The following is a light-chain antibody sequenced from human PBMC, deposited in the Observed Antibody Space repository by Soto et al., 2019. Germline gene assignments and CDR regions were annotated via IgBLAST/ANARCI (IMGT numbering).Light chain of an antibody. CDR3: GAWDDSLNGLV. J-gene: IGLJ2*01. CDR1: SSNIGNNA. CDR2: YDD. V-gene: IGLV1-36*01. Sequence: QSVLTQPPSVSEAPRQRVTLSCSGRSSNIGNNAVNWYQQLPGKAPKLLMYYDDLLPSGVSDRFAVSKSGTSASMAISGHHSEDYVEYYSGAWDDSLNGLVFGGGTKLTVL.